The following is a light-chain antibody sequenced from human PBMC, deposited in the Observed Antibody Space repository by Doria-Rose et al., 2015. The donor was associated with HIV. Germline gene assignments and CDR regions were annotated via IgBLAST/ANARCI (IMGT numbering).Light chain of an antibody. CDR2: WAS. CDR1: QSLLYTSKNY. J-gene: IGKJ3*01. V-gene: IGKV4-1*01. Sequence: TQSPESLGMSLGERATLNCKSNQSLLYTSKNYLAWYQQKPGQPPKLLIYWASTRQSGVPARFSGSGSGTDLTLTISSLEAEDVAVYYCQQYYDTPSSGPGTTVDIK. CDR3: QQYYDTPS.